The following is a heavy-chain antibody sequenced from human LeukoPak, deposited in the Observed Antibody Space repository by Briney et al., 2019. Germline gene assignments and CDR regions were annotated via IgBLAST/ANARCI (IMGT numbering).Heavy chain of an antibody. J-gene: IGHJ4*02. CDR2: IKGDGSDT. V-gene: IGHV3-74*01. D-gene: IGHD4-17*01. Sequence: GGSLRLSCAASGFTFSSYWMHWVRQPPGKGLVWVSRIKGDGSDTLYADSVKGRFTISRDNSKNTLYLQTSSLGVDDTAVYYCARASTTVPNLLDYWGQGALVSVPS. CDR1: GFTFSSYW. CDR3: ARASTTVPNLLDY.